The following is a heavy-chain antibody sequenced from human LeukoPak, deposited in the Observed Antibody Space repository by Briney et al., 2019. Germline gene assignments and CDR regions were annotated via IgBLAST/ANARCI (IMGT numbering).Heavy chain of an antibody. J-gene: IGHJ4*02. D-gene: IGHD3-22*01. CDR3: ASGSPGYSSGSYFAY. V-gene: IGHV3-7*03. CDR2: VKHDGSEK. CDR1: GLTFSTYW. Sequence: PGGSLRLSCAASGLTFSTYWMSWVRQAPGQGLEWVANVKHDGSEKYYVDSVKGRFTISRDNAKNSLYLQMNSLRDEDTAVYYCASGSPGYSSGSYFAYWGQGTLVTVSS.